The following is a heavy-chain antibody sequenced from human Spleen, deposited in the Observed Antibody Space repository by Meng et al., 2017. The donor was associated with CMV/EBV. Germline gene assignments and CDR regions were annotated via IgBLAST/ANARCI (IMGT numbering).Heavy chain of an antibody. V-gene: IGHV1-46*01. J-gene: IGHJ4*02. CDR2: INAGGGTT. CDR3: AREVAGTPAFDH. D-gene: IGHD1-14*01. CDR1: GYIFSRDH. Sequence: ASVKVSCKASGYIFSRDHMHWVRQAPGQGLEWMGIINAGGGTTTYAQKFQGRVTMSRDTSTVYMELSSLRSEDTAVYYCAREVAGTPAFDHWGQGTLVTVSS.